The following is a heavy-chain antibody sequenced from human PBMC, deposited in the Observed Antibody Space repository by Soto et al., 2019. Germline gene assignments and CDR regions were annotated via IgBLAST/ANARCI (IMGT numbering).Heavy chain of an antibody. J-gene: IGHJ4*02. Sequence: GRSLRLSCAGSGLTFSSYVMHWVRQAPGKALEWVAVISYDGSNKYYADSVKGRFTISRDNSKNTLYLQMNSLRAEDTAVYYCAKGWGGSSSSPVGYWGQGTLVTVSP. CDR1: GLTFSSYV. CDR3: AKGWGGSSSSPVGY. D-gene: IGHD6-6*01. CDR2: ISYDGSNK. V-gene: IGHV3-30*18.